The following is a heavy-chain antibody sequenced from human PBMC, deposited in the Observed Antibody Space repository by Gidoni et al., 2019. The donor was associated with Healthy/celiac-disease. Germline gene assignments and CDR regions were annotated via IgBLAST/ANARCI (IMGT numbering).Heavy chain of an antibody. D-gene: IGHD5-18*01. CDR2: GGST. Sequence: GGSTSYAQKFQGRVTMTRDTSTSTVYMELSSLRSEDTAVYYCARDGAMVYGMDVWGQGTTVTVSS. CDR3: ARDGAMVYGMDV. V-gene: IGHV1-46*01. J-gene: IGHJ6*02.